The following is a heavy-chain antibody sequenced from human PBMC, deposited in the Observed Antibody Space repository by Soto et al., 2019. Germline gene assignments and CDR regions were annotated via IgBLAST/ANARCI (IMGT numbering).Heavy chain of an antibody. V-gene: IGHV1-3*01. CDR3: ARAYSGNPYYFDY. CDR1: GYTFTSYG. Sequence: QVHLVQSGAEVKKPGASVKVSCKASGYTFTSYGMHWVRQAPGQRLEYMGWINAGNGNTKDSQKFQGRVIITRDTSASTAYMEMSSLISEDTAIYYCARAYSGNPYYFDYWGQGTLVTVSS. D-gene: IGHD4-4*01. J-gene: IGHJ4*02. CDR2: INAGNGNT.